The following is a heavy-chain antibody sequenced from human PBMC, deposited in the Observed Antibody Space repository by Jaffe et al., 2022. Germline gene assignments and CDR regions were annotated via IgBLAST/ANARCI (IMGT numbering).Heavy chain of an antibody. CDR3: ASSLGSSYYYGSGDYYFDY. V-gene: IGHV1-69*02. D-gene: IGHD3-10*01. CDR1: GGTFSSYT. CDR2: IIPILGIA. J-gene: IGHJ4*02. Sequence: QVQLVQSGAEVKKPGSSVKVSCKASGGTFSSYTISWVRQAPGQGLEWMGRIIPILGIANYAQKFQGRVTITADKSTSTAYMELSSLRSEDTAVYYCASSLGSSYYYGSGDYYFDYWGQGTLVTVSS.